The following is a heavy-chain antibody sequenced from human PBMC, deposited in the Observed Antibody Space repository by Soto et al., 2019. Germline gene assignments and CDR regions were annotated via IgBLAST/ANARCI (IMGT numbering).Heavy chain of an antibody. Sequence: SETLSLTCTVSGGSVSSSSYYWGWIRQPPGKGLEWIGSIYYSGSTYYNPSLKSRVTISVDTSKNQFSLKLSSVTAADTAVYYCARAGQGYSSGWYGRPADGANDYWGQGTLVTVSS. J-gene: IGHJ4*02. CDR2: IYYSGST. V-gene: IGHV4-39*01. D-gene: IGHD6-19*01. CDR3: ARAGQGYSSGWYGRPADGANDY. CDR1: GGSVSSSSYY.